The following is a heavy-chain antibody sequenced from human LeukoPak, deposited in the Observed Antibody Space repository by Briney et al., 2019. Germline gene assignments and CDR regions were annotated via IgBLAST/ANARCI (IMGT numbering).Heavy chain of an antibody. CDR3: ARDRGSYSDY. CDR2: VNTDGSTP. CDR1: GFTFSGCW. D-gene: IGHD3-16*01. J-gene: IGHJ4*02. Sequence: GGSLRLSCAASGFTFSGCWMHWVRQAPGKGLVWVSRVNTDGSTPTYADSVKGRFTISRDNAKNTLYLQMNSLRAEDTAVYYCARDRGSYSDYWGQGTLVTVSS. V-gene: IGHV3-74*01.